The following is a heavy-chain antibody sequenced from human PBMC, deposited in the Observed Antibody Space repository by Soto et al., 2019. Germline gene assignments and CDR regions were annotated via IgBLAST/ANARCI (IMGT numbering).Heavy chain of an antibody. J-gene: IGHJ1*01. CDR1: GGSISSGGYY. V-gene: IGHV4-31*03. CDR3: ARGVLH. Sequence: QVQLQESGPGLVKPSQTLSLTCTVSGGSISSGGYYWSWIRQHPGKGLEWIGYIYYSGSTYYNPSPXGXXTTPVDTAKNQFSLKLSSVTAADTAVYYCARGVLHWGQGTLVTVSS. CDR2: IYYSGST.